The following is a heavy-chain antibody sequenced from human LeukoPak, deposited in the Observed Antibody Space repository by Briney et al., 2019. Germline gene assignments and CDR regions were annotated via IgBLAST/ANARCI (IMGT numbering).Heavy chain of an antibody. CDR2: ISAYNGNT. V-gene: IGHV1-18*01. J-gene: IGHJ5*02. CDR1: GYTFTSYG. CDR3: ARDKIDVVVPAAIRRSGFDP. D-gene: IGHD2-2*02. Sequence: ASVKVSCKASGYTFTSYGISWVRQAPGQGLEWMGWISAYNGNTNYAQKLQGRVTMTTDTSTSTAYMELRSLRSDDTAVYYCARDKIDVVVPAAIRRSGFDPWGQGTLVTVSS.